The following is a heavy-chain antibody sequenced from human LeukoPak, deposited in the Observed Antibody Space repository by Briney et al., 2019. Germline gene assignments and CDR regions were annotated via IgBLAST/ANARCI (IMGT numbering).Heavy chain of an antibody. CDR1: GLSVRNEF. J-gene: IGHJ4*02. CDR3: ARDKRRYFDW. D-gene: IGHD3-9*01. Sequence: GGSLRLSCEVSGLSVRNEFMNWVRQSPGRGLEWVSAMYRGGSSDYADSARDRFTISRDNSKNIVFLHMKTLRVDDTAIYYCARDKRRYFDWWGQGTLVTVSS. V-gene: IGHV3-66*01. CDR2: MYRGGSS.